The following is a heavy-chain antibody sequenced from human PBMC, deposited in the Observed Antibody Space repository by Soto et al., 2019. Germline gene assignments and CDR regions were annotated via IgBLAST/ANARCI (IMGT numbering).Heavy chain of an antibody. V-gene: IGHV1-18*01. J-gene: IGHJ6*02. CDR1: GYTFTRSG. CDR2: ISTYNGDT. D-gene: IGHD2-21*02. Sequence: QVQLVQSGAEVKKPGASVKVSCKASGYTFTRSGISWVRQAPGQGLEWMGWISTYNGDTNYAQTFQGRVTMTTDTSRSKVYMELRSLRSDDTAVYYCAREGVTPYYFYGMDVGGQGTTVTV. CDR3: AREGVTPYYFYGMDV.